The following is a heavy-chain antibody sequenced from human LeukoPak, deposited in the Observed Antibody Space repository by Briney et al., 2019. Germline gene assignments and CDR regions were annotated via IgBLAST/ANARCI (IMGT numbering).Heavy chain of an antibody. CDR3: ASLGGSGWQLRGVGFDI. CDR2: XXXYSGGA. J-gene: IGHJ3*02. D-gene: IGHD6-19*01. V-gene: IGHV1-2*02. CDR1: GYNFTXXX. Sequence: VASVNVSCXASGYNFTXXXXXXXRQAPGQGXXXXXXXXXYSGGADYAXKFQGXXXXTXDTSLSTVSMQLSGLRSDDTAVYYCASLGGSGWQLRGVGFDIWGQGTMVTVSS.